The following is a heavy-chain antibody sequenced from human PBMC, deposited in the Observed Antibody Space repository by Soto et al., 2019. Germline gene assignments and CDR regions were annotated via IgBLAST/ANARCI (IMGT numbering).Heavy chain of an antibody. Sequence: SSETLSLTCTVSGASISSNTYYWAWIRQPPGKGLEWIGSIYYSGSTYYNPSLKSRVTISVDTSKNQFSLKLSSVTAADTAVYYCARHTPAISISDHWGQGTLVTVSS. J-gene: IGHJ4*02. D-gene: IGHD2-15*01. V-gene: IGHV4-39*01. CDR1: GASISSNTYY. CDR2: IYYSGST. CDR3: ARHTPAISISDH.